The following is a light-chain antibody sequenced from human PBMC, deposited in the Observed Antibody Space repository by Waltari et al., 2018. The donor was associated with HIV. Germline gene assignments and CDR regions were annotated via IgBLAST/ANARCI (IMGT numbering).Light chain of an antibody. CDR2: DST. Sequence: QSALTQPPSASGSPGQSVTISCTGPISAVDVYAYVSLYQHHPGKTPTLNIYDSTKRPSGVPDRFSGSKSDYTASLTVSGLQAEDEADYYCTSYTGSTNLLFGGGTKLTVL. J-gene: IGLJ2*01. CDR3: TSYTGSTNLL. CDR1: ISAVDVYAY. V-gene: IGLV2-8*01.